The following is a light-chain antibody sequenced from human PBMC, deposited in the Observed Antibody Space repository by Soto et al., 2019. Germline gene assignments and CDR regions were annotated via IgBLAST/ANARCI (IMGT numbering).Light chain of an antibody. CDR3: SSYTSSSTYV. CDR2: DVS. J-gene: IGLJ1*01. V-gene: IGLV2-14*01. Sequence: QSALTQPASVSGSPGQSIAISCTGTSSDVGGYNYVYWYQQHPGKAPKLMVYDVSNRPSGVSNRFSGSKSGNTASLTISGFQAEDEADYYCSSYTSSSTYVFGTGTKVTVL. CDR1: SSDVGGYNY.